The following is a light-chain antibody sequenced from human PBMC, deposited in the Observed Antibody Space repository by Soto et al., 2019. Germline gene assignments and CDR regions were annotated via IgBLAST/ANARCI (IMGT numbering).Light chain of an antibody. J-gene: IGLJ1*01. CDR2: GNS. V-gene: IGLV1-40*01. Sequence: QSVLTQPPSVSRAPGQRVTIFCTGSSSNIGAGYDVHWYQQLPGTAPKLLIYGNSNRPSGVPDRFSGSKSGTSASLAITGLRAEDEADYYCQSYDSSLSGLYVFGTGTKVTVL. CDR3: QSYDSSLSGLYV. CDR1: SSNIGAGYD.